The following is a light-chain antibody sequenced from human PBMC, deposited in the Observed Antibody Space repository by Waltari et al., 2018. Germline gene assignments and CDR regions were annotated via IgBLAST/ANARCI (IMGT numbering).Light chain of an antibody. V-gene: IGKV1-33*01. CDR1: QDISNY. CDR2: DAS. Sequence: DIQMTQSPSSLSASVGDRVTITCQASQDISNYLNWYQQKPGKAPKLLIYDASNLETGVPSRFSGSGSGTDFTFTISSLQPEDFATYYCQQTYITPHTFGQGTKLEIK. J-gene: IGKJ2*01. CDR3: QQTYITPHT.